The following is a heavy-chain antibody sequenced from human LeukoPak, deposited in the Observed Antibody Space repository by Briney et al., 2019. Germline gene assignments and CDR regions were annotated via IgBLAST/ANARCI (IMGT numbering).Heavy chain of an antibody. D-gene: IGHD3-16*01. CDR3: ARDRLAYPNWFDP. J-gene: IGHJ5*02. CDR1: GGSVSSDFYY. CDR2: IDSSGST. V-gene: IGHV4-61*02. Sequence: SQTLSLTCTVSGGSVSSDFYYWSWIRQAAGKGLEWIGRIDSSGSTNYNPSLKSRVTISVDTFKNQFSLKVNSVTAADTAVYYCARDRLAYPNWFDPWGQGTLVTVSS.